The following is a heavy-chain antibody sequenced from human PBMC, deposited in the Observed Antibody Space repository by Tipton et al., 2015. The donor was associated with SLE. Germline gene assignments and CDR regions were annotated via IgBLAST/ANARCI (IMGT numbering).Heavy chain of an antibody. CDR3: ARVRWELPPNDALDI. V-gene: IGHV4-61*01. CDR1: GGSVNSDTYY. CDR2: VYYSVNT. Sequence: TLSLTCSVSGGSVNSDTYYWTWIRQPPGKGLEWIGYVYYSVNTNYNPSLKSRVTISLDTSKSQFSLKLTSVTAADTAVYYCARVRWELPPNDALDIWGQGTMVTVSS. J-gene: IGHJ3*02. D-gene: IGHD1-26*01.